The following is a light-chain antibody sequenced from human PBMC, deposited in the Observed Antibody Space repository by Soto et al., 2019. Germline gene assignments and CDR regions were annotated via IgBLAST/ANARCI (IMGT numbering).Light chain of an antibody. CDR3: QQYGTSSLT. V-gene: IGKV3-20*01. Sequence: DIVLTQSPGTLYLSPGERAILSCRASQSVSSTSLAWYQQRPGQAPRLLIYHVSSRANGIPDRFSGSGSGNDLTLTISTLEPEDFAVYYCQQYGTSSLTFGGGTRVEI. CDR1: QSVSSTS. CDR2: HVS. J-gene: IGKJ4*01.